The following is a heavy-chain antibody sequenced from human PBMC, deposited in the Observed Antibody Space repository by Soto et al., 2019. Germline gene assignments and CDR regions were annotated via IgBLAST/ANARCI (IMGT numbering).Heavy chain of an antibody. J-gene: IGHJ3*02. CDR1: GFTVCSYD. CDR2: IGTAGDT. CDR3: AREQWFNAFDI. Sequence: GGSPRLCCAACGFTVCSYDMHGVRQATGKGLEWVSAIGTAGDTYYPGSVKGRFTISRENAKNSLYLQMNSLRAGDTAVYYCAREQWFNAFDIWGQGTMVTVSS. V-gene: IGHV3-13*01. D-gene: IGHD3-10*01.